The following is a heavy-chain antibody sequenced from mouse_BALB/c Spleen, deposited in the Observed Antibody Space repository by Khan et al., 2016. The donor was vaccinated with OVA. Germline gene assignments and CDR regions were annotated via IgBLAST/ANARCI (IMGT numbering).Heavy chain of an antibody. CDR2: IAPGSGSS. J-gene: IGHJ4*01. Sequence: DLVKPGASVKLSCKASGYTFTSYWINWIKQRPGQGLEWIGRIAPGSGSSSYKEKFKGKATLTVDTSSSTAYIQLSSLSSEDSAVYFCARENSFGSSRYAIDYWGQGTSVTVSS. D-gene: IGHD1-1*01. CDR3: ARENSFGSSRYAIDY. V-gene: IGHV1S41*01. CDR1: GYTFTSYW.